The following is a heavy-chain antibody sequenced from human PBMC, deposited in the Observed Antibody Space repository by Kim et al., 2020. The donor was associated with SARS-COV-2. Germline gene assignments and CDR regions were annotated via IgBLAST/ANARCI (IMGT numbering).Heavy chain of an antibody. CDR2: ISGSGGST. CDR1: GFTFSSYA. Sequence: GGSLRLSCAASGFTFSSYAMSWVRQAPGKGLEWVSAISGSGGSTYYADSVKGRFTISRDNSKNTLYLQMNSLRAEDTAVYYCAKARFWEVRGVIIGHYGMDVWGQGTTVTVSS. D-gene: IGHD3-10*01. CDR3: AKARFWEVRGVIIGHYGMDV. V-gene: IGHV3-23*01. J-gene: IGHJ6*02.